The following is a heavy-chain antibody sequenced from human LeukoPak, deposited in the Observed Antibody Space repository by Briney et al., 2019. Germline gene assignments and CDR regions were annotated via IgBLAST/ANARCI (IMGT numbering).Heavy chain of an antibody. CDR2: IGGSDTNT. D-gene: IGHD5-12*01. Sequence: PGGSLRLSCAASGXTFSSYAMSWVRQAPGMGLEWVSAIGGSDTNTYYADSVKGRFTISRDNSKNSLYLQINSLRADDTALYYCAKVQYTDYDMNFDSWGQGTLVTVSS. J-gene: IGHJ4*02. CDR1: GXTFSSYA. CDR3: AKVQYTDYDMNFDS. V-gene: IGHV3-23*01.